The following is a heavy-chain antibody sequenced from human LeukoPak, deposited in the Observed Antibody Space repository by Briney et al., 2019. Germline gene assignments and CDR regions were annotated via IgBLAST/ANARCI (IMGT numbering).Heavy chain of an antibody. D-gene: IGHD5-18*01. J-gene: IGHJ3*02. CDR2: ISDSGGST. V-gene: IGHV3-23*01. Sequence: GGSLRLSCAASGFIFSSSGISWVRQAPGKGLEWVSGISDSGGSTYYADSVKGRFTISRDNSKNTLYLQMNSLRAEDTAVYYCAKLGYFDAFDIWGQGTMVTVSS. CDR1: GFIFSSSG. CDR3: AKLGYFDAFDI.